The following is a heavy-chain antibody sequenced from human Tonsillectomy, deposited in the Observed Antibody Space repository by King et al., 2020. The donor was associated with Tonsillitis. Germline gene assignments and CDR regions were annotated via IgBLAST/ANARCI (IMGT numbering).Heavy chain of an antibody. V-gene: IGHV3-15*01. CDR2: IKSKNDGGTT. CDR1: GFTFNNAW. Sequence: VQLVESGGGLVKPGGALRISCAASGFTFNNAWMSWVRQAPGKGLEWIGRIKSKNDGGTTDYAAPVKGRFTISRDDSKNTLSLQMNSLKTEDTAVYYCTTARGITIFGVVTQYYFDYWGQGTLVTVSS. J-gene: IGHJ4*02. D-gene: IGHD3-3*01. CDR3: TTARGITIFGVVTQYYFDY.